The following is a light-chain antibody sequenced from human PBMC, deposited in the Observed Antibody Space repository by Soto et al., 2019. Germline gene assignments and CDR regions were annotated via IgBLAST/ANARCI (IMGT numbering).Light chain of an antibody. Sequence: QSVLTQPPSASGSPGQSVTISCTGTSSDVGGYNYVSWYQQHPGKAHKLMIYEVSKRPSGVPDRFSGSKSGSTASLTVSGLQAEDEADYYCSSYAGSNTVFGGGTKLTVL. CDR1: SSDVGGYNY. V-gene: IGLV2-8*01. CDR2: EVS. CDR3: SSYAGSNTV. J-gene: IGLJ2*01.